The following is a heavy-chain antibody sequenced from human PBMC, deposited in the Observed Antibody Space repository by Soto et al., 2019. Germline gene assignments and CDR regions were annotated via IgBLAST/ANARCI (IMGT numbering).Heavy chain of an antibody. D-gene: IGHD3-22*01. CDR2: IDPSDSQT. J-gene: IGHJ4*02. CDR3: ARQIYDSDTGPHFQYYFDS. Sequence: PGESLKISFKGSGYSFAGYLITWVRQKPVKGLEWMGRIDPSDSQTYYSPSFRGHVTISATKSITTVFLQWSSLRASDTAMYYCARQIYDSDTGPHFQYYFDSWGQGTPVTVSS. V-gene: IGHV5-10-1*01. CDR1: GYSFAGYL.